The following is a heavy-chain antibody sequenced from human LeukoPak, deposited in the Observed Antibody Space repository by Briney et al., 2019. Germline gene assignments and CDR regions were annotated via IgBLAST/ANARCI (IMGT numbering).Heavy chain of an antibody. J-gene: IGHJ4*02. CDR1: GFTFSSYA. D-gene: IGHD3-3*01. V-gene: IGHV3-23*01. Sequence: GGSLRLSCAASGFTFSSYAMSWVRQAPGKGLEWVSAISGSGGSTYYADSVKGRFTISRDNSKNTLYLQMNRLRAEDTAVYYCAKDGGGSLEWLPPMDVWGQGTLVTVSS. CDR2: ISGSGGST. CDR3: AKDGGGSLEWLPPMDV.